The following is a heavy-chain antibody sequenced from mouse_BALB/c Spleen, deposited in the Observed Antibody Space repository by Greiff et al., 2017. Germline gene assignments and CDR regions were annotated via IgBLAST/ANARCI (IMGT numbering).Heavy chain of an antibody. CDR1: GFTFSSYA. Sequence: DVHLVESGGGLVKPGGSLKLSCAASGFTFSSYAMSWVRQTPEKRLEWVASISSGGSTYYPDSVKGRFTISRDNARNILYLQMSSLRSEDTAMYYCARGHYRYYAMDYWGQGTSVTVSS. J-gene: IGHJ4*01. V-gene: IGHV5-6-5*01. CDR3: ARGHYRYYAMDY. D-gene: IGHD2-14*01. CDR2: ISSGGST.